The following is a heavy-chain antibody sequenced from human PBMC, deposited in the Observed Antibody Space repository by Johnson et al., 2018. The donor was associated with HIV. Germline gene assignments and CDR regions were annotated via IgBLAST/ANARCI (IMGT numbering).Heavy chain of an antibody. D-gene: IGHD3-3*01. Sequence: VQLVESGGGVVRPGGSLRLSCAASGFSFSSFWMSWVRQVPGKGLEWVGRVKSKNDGGTTDYAAPVKGRFTISRDDSKNTLYLQMNCLRAEDTAVYYCARGKRFWSGLGAFDIWGQGTMVTVSS. CDR2: VKSKNDGGTT. CDR3: ARGKRFWSGLGAFDI. CDR1: GFSFSSFW. V-gene: IGHV3-15*01. J-gene: IGHJ3*02.